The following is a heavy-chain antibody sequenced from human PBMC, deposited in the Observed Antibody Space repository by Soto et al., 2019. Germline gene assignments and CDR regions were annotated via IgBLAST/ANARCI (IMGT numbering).Heavy chain of an antibody. V-gene: IGHV1-46*01. J-gene: IGHJ5*02. CDR2: INPNGGST. Sequence: QVQLVQSGPEVKKPGASVKISCKASGSTFITYYIHWVRRAPGQGLEWMGVINPNGGSTDYAQKFQGRVTMTRDTSTSTVYLELSSLRSEDTAVYYCAKARGWFDPWGQGTLVTVSS. D-gene: IGHD3-10*01. CDR1: GSTFITYY. CDR3: AKARGWFDP.